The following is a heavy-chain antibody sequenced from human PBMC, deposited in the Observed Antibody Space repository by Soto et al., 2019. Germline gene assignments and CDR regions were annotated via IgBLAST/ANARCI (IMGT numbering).Heavy chain of an antibody. CDR3: ATSYGSGYRAFDY. CDR1: GDTFNFYS. CDR2: VNPILSMS. J-gene: IGHJ4*02. Sequence: QVQLVQSGTEVKRPESSVKVSCKASGDTFNFYSINWVRQAPGLGLEWMGRVNPILSMSNYAQRFQGRVTXTXDXTTSTAYMELSGLRSDDTAIYYCATSYGSGYRAFDYWGQGALVTVSS. D-gene: IGHD3-10*01. V-gene: IGHV1-69*04.